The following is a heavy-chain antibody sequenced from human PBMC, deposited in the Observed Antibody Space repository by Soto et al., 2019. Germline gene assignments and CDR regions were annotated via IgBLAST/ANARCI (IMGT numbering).Heavy chain of an antibody. CDR1: GGTFSSYT. Sequence: QVQLVQSGAEVKKPGSSVKVSCKASGGTFSSYTISWVRQAPGQGVEWMGRIIPILGIANYAQKFQGRVTITADKSTSTAYMELSSLRSEDTAVYYCARLHRYSSSSWGQGTLVTVSS. D-gene: IGHD6-13*01. V-gene: IGHV1-69*02. CDR2: IIPILGIA. CDR3: ARLHRYSSSS. J-gene: IGHJ4*02.